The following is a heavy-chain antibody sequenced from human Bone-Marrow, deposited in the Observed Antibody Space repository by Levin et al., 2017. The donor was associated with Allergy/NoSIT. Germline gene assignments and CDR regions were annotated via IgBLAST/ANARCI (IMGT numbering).Heavy chain of an antibody. V-gene: IGHV3-7*01. D-gene: IGHD6-13*01. CDR1: GFTFSGYW. CDR2: IRQDGSAK. Sequence: GGSLRLSCAASGFTFSGYWMNWVRQAPGKGLEWVGNIRQDGSAKHYGDSVKGRFTISRDNAMNSLYLQMDSLRDEDTAVYYCARDVSSTNGLDVWGQGTTVTVSS. CDR3: ARDVSSTNGLDV. J-gene: IGHJ6*02.